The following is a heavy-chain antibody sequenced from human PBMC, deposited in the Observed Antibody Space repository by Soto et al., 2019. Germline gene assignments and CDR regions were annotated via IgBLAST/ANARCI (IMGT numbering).Heavy chain of an antibody. J-gene: IGHJ6*02. V-gene: IGHV1-69*12. CDR2: IIRILGTA. CDR3: ARNGDCVSTSCYSDYYSGMDV. D-gene: IGHD2-2*02. CDR1: GGTFSSYA. Sequence: QVQLVQSGAEVKKPGSSVKVSCKASGGTFSSYAISWVRQAPGQGLEWMGGIIRILGTANYEQKFQGRVTITADESTSTAYVELSSLRSEDTAVYYSARNGDCVSTSCYSDYYSGMDVWGQGTTVTVSS.